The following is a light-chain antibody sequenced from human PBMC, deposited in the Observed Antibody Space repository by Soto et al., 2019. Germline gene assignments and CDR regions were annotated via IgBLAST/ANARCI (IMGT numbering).Light chain of an antibody. CDR2: AAS. V-gene: IGKV1-39*01. J-gene: IGKJ5*01. Sequence: DIQMTQSPASLFASVGGRFTITFLASQSISSYLNWYQQKPGKAPKLLIYAASSLQSGVPSRFSGSGSGTDFTLTISSLQPEDFATYYCQQSYSTPRITFGQGTRLEIK. CDR3: QQSYSTPRIT. CDR1: QSISSY.